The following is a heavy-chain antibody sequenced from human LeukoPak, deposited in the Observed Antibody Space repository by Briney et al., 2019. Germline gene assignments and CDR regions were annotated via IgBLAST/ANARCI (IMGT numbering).Heavy chain of an antibody. CDR1: GGSISSRSYY. CDR2: IYYSGST. J-gene: IGHJ3*02. V-gene: IGHV4-61*05. D-gene: IGHD6-13*01. Sequence: SETLSLTCTVSGGSISSRSYYWGWIRQPPGKGLEWIGYIYYSGSTNYNPSLKSRVTISVDTSKNQFSLKLSSVTAADTAVYYCARGGSSWYEVGREAFDIWGQGTMVTVSS. CDR3: ARGGSSWYEVGREAFDI.